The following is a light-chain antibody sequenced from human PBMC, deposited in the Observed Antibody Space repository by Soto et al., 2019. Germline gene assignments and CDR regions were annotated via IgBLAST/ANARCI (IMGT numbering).Light chain of an antibody. V-gene: IGLV1-44*01. CDR2: NNN. J-gene: IGLJ1*01. CDR3: AAWDDSLNGLV. Sequence: QSVLTQPXSASXTPGQXVTIXCSGSSSNIGSNTVNWYQQLPGTAPKLLIYNNNQRPSGVPDRFSGSKSGTSASLAISGLQSEDEADYYCAAWDDSLNGLVFGTGTKLTVL. CDR1: SSNIGSNT.